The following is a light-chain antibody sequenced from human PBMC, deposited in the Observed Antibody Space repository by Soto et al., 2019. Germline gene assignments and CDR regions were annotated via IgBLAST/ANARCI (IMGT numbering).Light chain of an antibody. CDR2: RNN. CDR3: AAWDDSLSGPGV. Sequence: QPVLTQPPSASGTPGQRVTISCSGSSSNIGSNYVYWYQQLPGTAPKLLIYRNNQRPSGVPDRFSGSKSGTSASLAISGLRSEDEGDYYCAAWDDSLSGPGVFGGGTKLTVL. J-gene: IGLJ2*01. V-gene: IGLV1-47*01. CDR1: SSNIGSNY.